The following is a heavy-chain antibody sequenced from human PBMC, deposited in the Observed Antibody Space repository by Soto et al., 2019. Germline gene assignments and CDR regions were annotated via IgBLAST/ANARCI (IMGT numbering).Heavy chain of an antibody. CDR1: AFPFSSYE. D-gene: IGHD3-22*01. Sequence: GGSLRLSCAASAFPFSSYEVNWVRQAPGKGLEWISYISSSANRIYYADSVKGRFTISRDNPKNSLYLQMNSLRAEDTAVYYCARGVYDSNGYSYPWGQGTLVNVS. J-gene: IGHJ5*02. V-gene: IGHV3-48*03. CDR3: ARGVYDSNGYSYP. CDR2: ISSSANRI.